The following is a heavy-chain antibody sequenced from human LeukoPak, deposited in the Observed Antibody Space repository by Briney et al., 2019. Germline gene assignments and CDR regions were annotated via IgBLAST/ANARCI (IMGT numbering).Heavy chain of an antibody. V-gene: IGHV4-59*01. D-gene: IGHD1-26*01. CDR2: IHYGGST. CDR1: GASISSYH. J-gene: IGHJ4*02. Sequence: SSETLSLTWTVSGASISSYHWSLIRQPAGKGLEWIGYIHYGGSTNYNPSLKSRVTISVDTSKNQFSLNLNSVTAADTALYYCACGTYYYFDYWGQGTLVTVSS. CDR3: ACGTYYYFDY.